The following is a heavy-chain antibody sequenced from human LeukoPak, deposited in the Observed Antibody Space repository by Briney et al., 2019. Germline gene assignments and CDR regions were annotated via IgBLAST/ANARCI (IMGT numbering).Heavy chain of an antibody. J-gene: IGHJ4*02. CDR1: GGSISSGSYY. CDR3: ASADSSSSSFDY. V-gene: IGHV4-61*02. CDR2: IYTSGST. D-gene: IGHD6-6*01. Sequence: PSQTLSLTCTVSGGSISSGSYYWSWIRQPAGKGLEWIGRIYTSGSTNYNPSLKSRVTISVDTSKNQFSLKPSSVTAADTAVYYCASADSSSSSFDYWGQGTLVTVSS.